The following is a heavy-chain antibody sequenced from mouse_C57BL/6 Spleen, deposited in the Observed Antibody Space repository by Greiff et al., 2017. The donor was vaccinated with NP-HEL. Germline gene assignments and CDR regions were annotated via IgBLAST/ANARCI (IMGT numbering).Heavy chain of an antibody. V-gene: IGHV1-55*01. CDR3: ARGSSSHWYFDV. Sequence: QVQLQQSGAELVKPGASVKMSCKASGYTFTSYWITWVKQRPGQGLEWIGDIYPGSGSTNYNEKFKSKATLTVDTSSSTAYMQLSSLTSEDSAVYYCARGSSSHWYFDVWGTGTTVTVSS. J-gene: IGHJ1*03. D-gene: IGHD1-1*01. CDR1: GYTFTSYW. CDR2: IYPGSGST.